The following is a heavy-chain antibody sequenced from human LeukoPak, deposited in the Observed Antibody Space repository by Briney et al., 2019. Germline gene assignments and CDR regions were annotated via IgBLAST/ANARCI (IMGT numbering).Heavy chain of an antibody. Sequence: SGPTLVKPTQTLTLTCTFSGFSLSTSGVGVGWIRQPPGKALEWLALIYWDDDKRYSPSLKSRLTITKDTSKNQVVLTMTNMDPVDTATYYCAHTKISSLLWFGETFDYWGQGTLVTVSS. CDR2: IYWDDDK. CDR3: AHTKISSLLWFGETFDY. CDR1: GFSLSTSGVG. J-gene: IGHJ4*02. D-gene: IGHD3-10*01. V-gene: IGHV2-5*02.